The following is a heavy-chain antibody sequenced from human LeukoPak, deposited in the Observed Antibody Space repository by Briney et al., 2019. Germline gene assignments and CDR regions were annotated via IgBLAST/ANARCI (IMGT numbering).Heavy chain of an antibody. CDR2: IYSGGST. V-gene: IGHV3-66*01. CDR3: ARASIRTGYYHY. CDR1: GFTVSSNY. J-gene: IGHJ4*02. Sequence: GGSLRLSCAASGFTVSSNYMSWVRQAPGKGLEWVSVIYSGGSTYYADSVKGRFTISRDNSKNTLYLQMNSLRAEDTAVYYCARASIRTGYYHYWGQGTLVTVSS. D-gene: IGHD3-9*01.